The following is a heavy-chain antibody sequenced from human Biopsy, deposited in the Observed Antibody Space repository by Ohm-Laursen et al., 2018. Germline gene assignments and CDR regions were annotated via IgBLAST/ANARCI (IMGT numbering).Heavy chain of an antibody. CDR2: IVPVLGHL. V-gene: IGHV1-69*04. D-gene: IGHD3-3*01. CDR1: GYTFTSYD. Sequence: SSVKVSCKASGYTFTSYDISWVRQAPGQGLEWVGRIVPVLGHLNYAQRFQGRVSITADKSTSYVFMELSRLTSGDTAVYYCAADADGYYTEFDYWGPGTLVTVSS. J-gene: IGHJ4*02. CDR3: AADADGYYTEFDY.